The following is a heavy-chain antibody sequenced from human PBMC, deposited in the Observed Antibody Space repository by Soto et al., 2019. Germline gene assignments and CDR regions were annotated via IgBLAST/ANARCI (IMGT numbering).Heavy chain of an antibody. V-gene: IGHV4-59*01. J-gene: IGHJ4*02. CDR3: ARFVPQYCSSTSCYAGDFDY. D-gene: IGHD2-2*01. CDR1: GGSISSYY. Sequence: ETLSLTCTVSGGSISSYYWSWIRQPPGKGLEWIGYIYYSGSTNYNPSLKSRVTISVDTSKNQFSLKLSSVTAADTAVYYCARFVPQYCSSTSCYAGDFDYWGQGTLVTVSS. CDR2: IYYSGST.